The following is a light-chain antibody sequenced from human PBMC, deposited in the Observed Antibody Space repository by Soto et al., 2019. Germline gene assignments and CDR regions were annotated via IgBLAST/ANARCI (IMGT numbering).Light chain of an antibody. V-gene: IGKV1-39*01. Sequence: DIQMTQSPSSLSASVGDRVTITCRTSHSISSNLNWYQQKPGKAPKLLIYAASSLQSGVPSRFSGSGSGTDFTLTISSLQPEDFATYYCLQSYSTPLTFGGGTKVEIK. CDR1: HSISSN. CDR2: AAS. CDR3: LQSYSTPLT. J-gene: IGKJ4*01.